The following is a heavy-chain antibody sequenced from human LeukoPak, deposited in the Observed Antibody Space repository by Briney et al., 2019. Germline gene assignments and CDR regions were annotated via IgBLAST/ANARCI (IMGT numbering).Heavy chain of an antibody. CDR3: AKDGRAVAGTGYFDY. Sequence: GGSLRLSCAVSGFTMSSYSMNWVRQAPGKGLEWVSYISESSDTIYYTDSVKGRFTISRDNAKNSLYLQMNSLRTEDTALYYCAKDGRAVAGTGYFDYWGQGTLVTVSS. CDR1: GFTMSSYS. V-gene: IGHV3-48*01. CDR2: ISESSDTI. D-gene: IGHD6-19*01. J-gene: IGHJ4*02.